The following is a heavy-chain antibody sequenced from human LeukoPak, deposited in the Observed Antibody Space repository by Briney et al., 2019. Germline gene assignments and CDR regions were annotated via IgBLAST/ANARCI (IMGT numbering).Heavy chain of an antibody. CDR3: ARSYSSGWYYPSWDY. D-gene: IGHD6-19*01. V-gene: IGHV1-2*02. CDR2: INPNSGGT. CDR1: GYTFTGYY. Sequence: ASVKVSCKASGYTFTGYYMHWVRQAPGQGLEWMGWINPNSGGTNYAQKFQGRVTMTRDTSISTAYMELSRLRSDDTAIYYCARSYSSGWYYPSWDYWGQGTLVTVSS. J-gene: IGHJ4*02.